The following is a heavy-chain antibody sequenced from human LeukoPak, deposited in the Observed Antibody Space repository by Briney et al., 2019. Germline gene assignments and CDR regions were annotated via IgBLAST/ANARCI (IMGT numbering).Heavy chain of an antibody. CDR2: ISTSGSTI. V-gene: IGHV3-48*03. Sequence: PGGSLRLSCAASGFTFDTYAMNWVRQAPGKRLEWVSHISTSGSTIYYADSVKGRLTISRDNGKKSLFLQMNSLRAEDTAVYYCARDLGYYDGSGHFYRALGDEWGQGTLLTVSS. D-gene: IGHD3-22*01. CDR3: ARDLGYYDGSGHFYRALGDE. J-gene: IGHJ4*02. CDR1: GFTFDTYA.